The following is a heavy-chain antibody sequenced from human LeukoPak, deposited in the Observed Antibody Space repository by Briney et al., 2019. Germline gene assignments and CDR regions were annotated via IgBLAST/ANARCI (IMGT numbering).Heavy chain of an antibody. V-gene: IGHV1-8*01. J-gene: IGHJ4*02. CDR3: ASTVPGTAAIDY. D-gene: IGHD6-19*01. Sequence: AASVKVSCKASGYTFTSYDINWVRQATGQGLEWMGWMNPNSGNTGYAQKFQGRVTMTRNTSISTAYMELSSLGSEDTAVYYCASTVPGTAAIDYWGQGTLVTVSS. CDR1: GYTFTSYD. CDR2: MNPNSGNT.